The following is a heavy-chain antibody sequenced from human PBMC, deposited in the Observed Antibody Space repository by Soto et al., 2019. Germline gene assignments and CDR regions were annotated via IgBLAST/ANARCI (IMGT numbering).Heavy chain of an antibody. J-gene: IGHJ4*02. V-gene: IGHV4-39*02. D-gene: IGHD4-17*01. CDR2: IYYSGST. CDR1: GGSISSSSYY. CDR3: AREDYGGNGGGDY. Sequence: ETLSLTCTVSGGSISSSSYYWGWIRQPPGKGLEWIGSIYYSGSTYYNPSLKSRVTISVDTSKNQFSLKLSSVTAADTAVYYCAREDYGGNGGGDYWGQGTLVTVSS.